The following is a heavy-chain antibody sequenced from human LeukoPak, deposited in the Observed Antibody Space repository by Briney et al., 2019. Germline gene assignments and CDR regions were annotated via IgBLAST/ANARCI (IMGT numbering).Heavy chain of an antibody. D-gene: IGHD3-10*01. CDR1: GFTFSSYA. Sequence: QPGGSLRLSCAASGFTFSSYAMSWVRQAPGKGLEWVSAISGSGGSTYYADSVKGRFTISRDNSKNTLYLQMNSLRAEDTAVYYCAKDLSSSATERWYFDYWGQGTLVTVSS. V-gene: IGHV3-23*01. CDR3: AKDLSSSATERWYFDY. CDR2: ISGSGGST. J-gene: IGHJ4*02.